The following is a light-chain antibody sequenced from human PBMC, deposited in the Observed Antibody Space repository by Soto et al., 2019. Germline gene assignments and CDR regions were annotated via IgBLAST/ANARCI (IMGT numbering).Light chain of an antibody. V-gene: IGKV1-17*01. J-gene: IGKJ1*01. Sequence: DIQMTQSPSSLSASVGDRVTITCRASQDISSYLAWYQQKPGKAPKRLIYAASSLQSGVPSRFSGSGSGTEFTLTIGSLQPEDFATYYCLQHNSYPWTFGQGTKVDIK. CDR1: QDISSY. CDR2: AAS. CDR3: LQHNSYPWT.